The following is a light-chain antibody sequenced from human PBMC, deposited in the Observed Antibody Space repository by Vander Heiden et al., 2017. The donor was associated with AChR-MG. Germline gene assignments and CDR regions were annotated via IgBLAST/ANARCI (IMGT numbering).Light chain of an antibody. CDR3: SSYTSRKNVI. CDR1: RSAVGGYNY. CDR2: EVR. Sequence: QSALTQPPSASGSPGHPVTISCTGTRSAVGGYNYVPWYQLHPGRAPKLIIYEVRKRPSAVPDRFSASKSGNTASLTVSGLQAEDEADYYCSSYTSRKNVIFGGGTKLTVL. V-gene: IGLV2-8*01. J-gene: IGLJ2*01.